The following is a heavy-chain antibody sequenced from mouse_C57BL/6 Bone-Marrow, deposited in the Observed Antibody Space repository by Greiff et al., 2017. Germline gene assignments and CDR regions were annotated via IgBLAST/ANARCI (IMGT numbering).Heavy chain of an antibody. J-gene: IGHJ2*01. Sequence: VQLQQSGAELVRPGASVKLSCTASGFNIKDDYMHWVKQRPEQGLEWIGWIDPENGDTKYAPKFQGKATITADTSSNTAYLQLSSLTSEDTAVXYCANGNYQDYWGQGTTLTVSS. CDR2: IDPENGDT. CDR3: ANGNYQDY. V-gene: IGHV14-4*01. CDR1: GFNIKDDY. D-gene: IGHD2-1*01.